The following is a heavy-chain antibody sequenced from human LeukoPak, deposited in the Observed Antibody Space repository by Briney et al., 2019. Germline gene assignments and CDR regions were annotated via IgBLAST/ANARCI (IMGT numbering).Heavy chain of an antibody. V-gene: IGHV3-7*01. CDR3: ARGRGMITFGGVIGIFDI. CDR1: GFTFSSYW. J-gene: IGHJ3*02. Sequence: GGSLRLSCAASGFTFSSYWMSWVRQAPGKGLEWVANIKQDGSEKYYVDSVKGRFTISRDNAKNSLYLQMNSLRAEGTAVYYCARGRGMITFGGVIGIFDIWGQGTMVTVSS. D-gene: IGHD3-16*02. CDR2: IKQDGSEK.